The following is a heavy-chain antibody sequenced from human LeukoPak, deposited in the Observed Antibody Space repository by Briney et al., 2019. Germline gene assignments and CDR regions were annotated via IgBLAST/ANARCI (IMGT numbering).Heavy chain of an antibody. CDR1: GFTFSNYA. J-gene: IGHJ4*02. CDR2: VSSDGNSK. Sequence: GGSLRLSCAASGFTFSNYAMHWVRQAPGKGLEWVAVVSSDGNSKYYADSMKSRFTISRDNSKNTLYLQINSLRADDTAVFYCAKDGGRAAAGTVDSWGQGALVTVSS. CDR3: AKDGGRAAAGTVDS. V-gene: IGHV3-30*18. D-gene: IGHD6-13*01.